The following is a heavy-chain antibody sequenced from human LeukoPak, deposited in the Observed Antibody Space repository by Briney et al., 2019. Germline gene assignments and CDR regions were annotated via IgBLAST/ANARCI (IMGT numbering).Heavy chain of an antibody. V-gene: IGHV1-2*04. J-gene: IGHJ4*02. CDR3: ARPVLKGYDNCGY. CDR1: GYTFTGYY. Sequence: GASVKVSCKASGYTFTGYYMHWVRQAPGQGLEWMGRINPNSGGTNYAQKFRGWVTMTRDMSISIAYMELSRLRSDDTAVYYCARPVLKGYDNCGYWGQGTLVTVSS. CDR2: INPNSGGT. D-gene: IGHD1-20*01.